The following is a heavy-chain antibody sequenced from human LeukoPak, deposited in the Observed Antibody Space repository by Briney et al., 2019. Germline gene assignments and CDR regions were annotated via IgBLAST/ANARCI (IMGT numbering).Heavy chain of an antibody. V-gene: IGHV3-7*01. CDR3: ARGGPIEVAAGTFDY. CDR1: GFTFNSYW. D-gene: IGHD6-13*01. J-gene: IGHJ4*02. CDR2: IKVDGSEK. Sequence: GGSLRLSCAASGFTFNSYWMNWVRQAPGKGLEWVANIKVDGSEKYYVASVKGRFTISRDNAKNSLYLQMNSLRAEDTAVYYCARGGPIEVAAGTFDYWGQGTLVTASS.